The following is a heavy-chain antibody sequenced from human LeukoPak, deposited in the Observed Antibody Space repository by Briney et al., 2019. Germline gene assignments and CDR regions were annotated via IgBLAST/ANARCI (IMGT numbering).Heavy chain of an antibody. Sequence: GESLKISCKTSGYKFIDHWIAWVRQMPGKGLEWMAIIYPGDSDARYSPSLQGQVTISADKSISTAYLQWSSLKASDTATYYCGRFVTPGVTRWIDPWGQGTLVTVSS. CDR3: GRFVTPGVTRWIDP. V-gene: IGHV5-51*01. D-gene: IGHD3-3*01. CDR2: IYPGDSDA. J-gene: IGHJ5*02. CDR1: GYKFIDHW.